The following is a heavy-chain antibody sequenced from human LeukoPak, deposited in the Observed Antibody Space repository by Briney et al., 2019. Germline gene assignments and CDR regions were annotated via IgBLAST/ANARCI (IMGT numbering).Heavy chain of an antibody. V-gene: IGHV4-61*05. J-gene: IGHJ4*02. CDR2: IYYSGST. CDR3: ARAPLEESSPLDY. CDR1: GGSISSSSYY. Sequence: PSETLSLTCTVSGGSISSSSYYWGWIRQPPGKGLEWIGYIYYSGSTNYNPSLKSRVTISVDTSKNQFSLKLSSVTAADTAVYYCARAPLEESSPLDYWGQGTLVTVSS. D-gene: IGHD6-13*01.